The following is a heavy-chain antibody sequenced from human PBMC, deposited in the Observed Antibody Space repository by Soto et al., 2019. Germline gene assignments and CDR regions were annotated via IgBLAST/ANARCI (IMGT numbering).Heavy chain of an antibody. CDR1: GYTFTSYG. Sequence: ASVKVCCKTSGYTFTSYGINWVRQAPGQGLEWMGWISASNGNTNFAQKLQGRVTMTTDRSTSTAYVELRSLRFDDTAVYYCARDVNSGVRRAFDYWGQGTLVTVS. CDR2: ISASNGNT. CDR3: ARDVNSGVRRAFDY. J-gene: IGHJ4*02. D-gene: IGHD1-26*01. V-gene: IGHV1-18*01.